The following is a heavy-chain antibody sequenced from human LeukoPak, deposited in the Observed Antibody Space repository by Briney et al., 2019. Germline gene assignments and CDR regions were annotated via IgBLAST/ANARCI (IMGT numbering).Heavy chain of an antibody. CDR3: AKALRPHIVATPNDY. J-gene: IGHJ4*02. V-gene: IGHV3-23*01. D-gene: IGHD5-12*01. CDR1: GFTFSSYA. CDR2: ISGSGGST. Sequence: PGGSLRLSCAASGFTFSSYAMSWVRQAPGKGLEWVSAISGSGGSTYYADSVKGRFTISRDNSKNTLYLQMNSLRAADTAVYYCAKALRPHIVATPNDYWGQGTLVTVSS.